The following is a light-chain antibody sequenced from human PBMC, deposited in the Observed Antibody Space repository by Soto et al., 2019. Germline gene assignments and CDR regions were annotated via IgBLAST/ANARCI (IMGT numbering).Light chain of an antibody. CDR2: DVS. CDR1: SSDVGGYNY. J-gene: IGLJ1*01. CDR3: SSYTTSNTRQIV. Sequence: QSALTQPASVSGSPGQSITISCTGTSSDVGGYNYVSWYQHHPGKAPKLMIFDVSNRPSGVSNRFSRSKSGNTASLTISGLQPEDEADYYCSSYTTSNTRQIVFGTGTKLTVL. V-gene: IGLV2-14*03.